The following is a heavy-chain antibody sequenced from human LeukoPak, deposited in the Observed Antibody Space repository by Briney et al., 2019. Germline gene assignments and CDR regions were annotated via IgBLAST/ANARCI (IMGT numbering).Heavy chain of an antibody. CDR1: GGSISSSSYF. J-gene: IGHJ4*02. CDR2: IYYSGST. D-gene: IGHD3-10*01. V-gene: IGHV4-39*01. Sequence: SETLSLTCTVSGGSISSSSYFWGWIRQPPGKGLEWIGTIYYSGSTYNPSLKSRVTISVDTSKNQFSLKLSSVTAADSAVYYCASLDLRQSYYVDYWGQGTLVTVSS. CDR3: ASLDLRQSYYVDY.